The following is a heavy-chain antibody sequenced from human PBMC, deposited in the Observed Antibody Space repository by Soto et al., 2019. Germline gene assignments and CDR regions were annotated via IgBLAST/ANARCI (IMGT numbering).Heavy chain of an antibody. D-gene: IGHD2-15*01. V-gene: IGHV3-48*02. CDR1: GFTFSRYS. CDR3: ARGFYPKIVALPPGPYYFDY. CDR2: ISSGSGTI. Sequence: EVQLVESGGGLVQPGGSLRLSCAASGFTFSRYSMNWVRQAPGKGLEWVSFISSGSGTIHYADSVKGRFTISRDNAKNSLYLQMNSLRDEDTAAYYCARGFYPKIVALPPGPYYFDYWGRGTLVAVSS. J-gene: IGHJ4*02.